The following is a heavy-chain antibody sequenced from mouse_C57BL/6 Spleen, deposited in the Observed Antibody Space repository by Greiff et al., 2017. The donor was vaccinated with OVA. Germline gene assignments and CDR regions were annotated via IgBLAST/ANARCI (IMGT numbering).Heavy chain of an antibody. Sequence: QVQLQQPGAELVMPGASVKLSCKASGYTFTSYWMHWVKQRPGQGLEWIGEIDPSDSYTNYNQKFKGKSTLTVDKSSSTAYMQLSSLTSEDSAVYYCARRNYSNYDWFAYWGQGTLVTVSA. CDR1: GYTFTSYW. CDR2: IDPSDSYT. V-gene: IGHV1-69*01. CDR3: ARRNYSNYDWFAY. D-gene: IGHD2-5*01. J-gene: IGHJ3*01.